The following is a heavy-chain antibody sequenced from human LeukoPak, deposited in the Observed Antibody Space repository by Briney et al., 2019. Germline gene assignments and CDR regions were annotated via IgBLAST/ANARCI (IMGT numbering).Heavy chain of an antibody. CDR2: MNPNSGNT. CDR1: GYTFTSYD. Sequence: ASVKVSCKAAGYTFTSYDINWVRQATGQGLEWMGWMNPNSGNTGYAQKFQVRVTMTRNTSISTAYMELSSLRSEDTAVYYCARATYYYGMDVWGQGTTVTVSS. CDR3: ARATYYYGMDV. J-gene: IGHJ6*02. V-gene: IGHV1-8*01.